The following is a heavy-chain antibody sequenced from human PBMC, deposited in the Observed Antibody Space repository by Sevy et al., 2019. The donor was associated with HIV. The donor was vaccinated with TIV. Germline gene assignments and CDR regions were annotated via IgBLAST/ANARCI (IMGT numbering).Heavy chain of an antibody. J-gene: IGHJ6*02. CDR3: ARRFCGWAKCYEDYYFAMDV. V-gene: IGHV1-2*02. Sequence: ASVKVSCKASEYTFTGYYIHWVRQAPGQGLEWMGCINPDTGVTSYVQKLQGRVSMTRDTSISTAYMELRSLSPDDTAEYFCARRFCGWAKCYEDYYFAMDVWGQGTTVTVSS. CDR1: EYTFTGYY. D-gene: IGHD3-3*01. CDR2: INPDTGVT.